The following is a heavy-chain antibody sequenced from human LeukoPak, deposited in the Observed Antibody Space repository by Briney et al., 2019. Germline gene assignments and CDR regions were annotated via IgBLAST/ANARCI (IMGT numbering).Heavy chain of an antibody. CDR2: IYTSGST. J-gene: IGHJ4*02. Sequence: SETLSLTCTVSGGSISSYYWSWIRQPAGKGLEWIGLIYTSGSTNYNPSLTSRVTMSVATSKTHFSLKLSSGTAADTAVYYCARDDAAGIVGATPGDYWGQGTLVTVSS. CDR3: ARDDAAGIVGATPGDY. V-gene: IGHV4-4*07. D-gene: IGHD1-26*01. CDR1: GGSISSYY.